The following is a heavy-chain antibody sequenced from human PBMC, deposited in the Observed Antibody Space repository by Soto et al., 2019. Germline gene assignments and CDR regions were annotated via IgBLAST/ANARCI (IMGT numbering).Heavy chain of an antibody. CDR1: GHTFTSYG. CDR3: ARRSSWYFNFNYYYGLDV. D-gene: IGHD6-13*01. Sequence: RASVEVSCKASGHTFTSYGISWVRQAPGQGPEWMGWISAYNGNTNYAQKLQGRVTMTTDTSTSTAYMELRSLRSDDTAVYYCARRSSWYFNFNYYYGLDVWGQGTTVTVS. CDR2: ISAYNGNT. J-gene: IGHJ6*02. V-gene: IGHV1-18*01.